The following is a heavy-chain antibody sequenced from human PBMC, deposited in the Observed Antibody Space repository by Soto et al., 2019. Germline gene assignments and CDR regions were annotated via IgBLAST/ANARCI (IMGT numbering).Heavy chain of an antibody. D-gene: IGHD4-17*01. CDR2: IYHSGST. J-gene: IGHJ4*02. Sequence: PSETLSLTCAFSGFSISSGGYSLSWIRQPPGKGLEWIGYIYHSGSTYYNPSLKSRVTISVDRSKNQFSLKLSSVTAADTAVYYCARQADRAPTVVRFWGQGTLVTVSS. V-gene: IGHV4-30-2*01. CDR1: GFSISSGGYS. CDR3: ARQADRAPTVVRF.